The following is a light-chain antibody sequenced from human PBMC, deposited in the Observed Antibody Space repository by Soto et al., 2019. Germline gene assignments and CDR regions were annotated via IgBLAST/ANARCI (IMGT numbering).Light chain of an antibody. Sequence: EIVLTQSPATLSLSPGERATLSCRASQSVSSYLAWYQQKPGQAPRLLIYDASNRATGIPARFSGSGSGTDFTLTISSLEPEDFAVYYCQQHSNWLTFGGGTRWIS. CDR2: DAS. V-gene: IGKV3-11*01. J-gene: IGKJ4*01. CDR1: QSVSSY. CDR3: QQHSNWLT.